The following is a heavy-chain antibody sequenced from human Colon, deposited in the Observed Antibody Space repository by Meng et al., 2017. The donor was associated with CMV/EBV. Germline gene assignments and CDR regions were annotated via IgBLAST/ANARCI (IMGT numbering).Heavy chain of an antibody. CDR1: GFTFSSYA. Sequence: GVLKISCAASGFTFSSYAMSWVRQAPGKGLEWVSAISGSGGSTYYADSVKGRFTISRDNSKNTLYLQMNSLRAEDTAVYYCAKIRGPYSSGWYGDYWGQGTLVTVSS. CDR2: ISGSGGST. D-gene: IGHD6-19*01. CDR3: AKIRGPYSSGWYGDY. V-gene: IGHV3-23*01. J-gene: IGHJ4*02.